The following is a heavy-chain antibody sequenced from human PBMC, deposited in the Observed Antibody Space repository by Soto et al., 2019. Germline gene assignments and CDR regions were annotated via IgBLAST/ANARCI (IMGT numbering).Heavy chain of an antibody. V-gene: IGHV1-18*01. Sequence: ASVKVSCKASGYTFTSYGISWVRQAPGQGLEWMGWISAYNGNTNYAQKLQGRVTMTTDTSTSTAYMELRSLRSDDTAVYYCARDGPYDFWSGYYIGYYYYGMDVWGQGXTVTVSS. CDR3: ARDGPYDFWSGYYIGYYYYGMDV. D-gene: IGHD3-3*01. CDR2: ISAYNGNT. CDR1: GYTFTSYG. J-gene: IGHJ6*02.